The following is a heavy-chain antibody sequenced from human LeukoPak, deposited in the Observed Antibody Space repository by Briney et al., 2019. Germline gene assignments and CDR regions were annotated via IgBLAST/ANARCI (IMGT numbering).Heavy chain of an antibody. V-gene: IGHV4-59*11. J-gene: IGHJ3*02. CDR2: IYYSGST. Sequence: SETLSLTCTVSGGSISSHYWSWLRQPPGKGLEWIGYIYYSGSTNYNPSLKSRVTISVDTSKNQFSLKLSSVTAADTAVYYCARELVGANAFDIWGQGTMVTVSS. CDR3: ARELVGANAFDI. D-gene: IGHD1-26*01. CDR1: GGSISSHY.